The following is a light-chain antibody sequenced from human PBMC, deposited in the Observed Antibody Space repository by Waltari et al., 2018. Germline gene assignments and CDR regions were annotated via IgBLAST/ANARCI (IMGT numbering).Light chain of an antibody. CDR1: SSDVGSSNR. Sequence: QSALTQPPSVSGSPGQSVTISCTGTSSDVGSSNRVSRYQSPPGTAPKLMIFDVSNPASGVPDRFSGSKSGNTASLAISGLQAEGETDYYCSSYTNRRTLVFGTGTRVNVL. CDR3: SSYTNRRTLV. J-gene: IGLJ1*01. V-gene: IGLV2-18*02. CDR2: DVS.